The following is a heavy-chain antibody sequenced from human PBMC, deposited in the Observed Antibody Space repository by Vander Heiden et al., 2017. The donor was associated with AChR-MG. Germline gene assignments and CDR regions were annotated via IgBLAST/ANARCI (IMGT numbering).Heavy chain of an antibody. CDR2: INSDGSST. V-gene: IGHV3-74*01. Sequence: EVQLVASGGGLVQPGGSLRLSCAASGFTFSTNWQHRVRQAPGKGLVWVSRINSDGSSTSYADFVKGRFSIARDNTKNTLYLQMSSLRAEDTAVYYCARWGPGVGDSWGQGTLVTVSS. D-gene: IGHD1-26*01. J-gene: IGHJ4*02. CDR3: ARWGPGVGDS. CDR1: GFTFSTNW.